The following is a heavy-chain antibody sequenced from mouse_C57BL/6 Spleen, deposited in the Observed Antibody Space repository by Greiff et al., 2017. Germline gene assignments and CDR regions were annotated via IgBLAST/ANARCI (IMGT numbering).Heavy chain of an antibody. D-gene: IGHD1-1*01. V-gene: IGHV1-55*01. CDR3: ARRGYYGRDYYAMDD. J-gene: IGHJ4*01. CDR2: IYPGSGSP. CDR1: GYTFTSYW. Sequence: QVQLQQPGAELVKPGASVKMSCKASGYTFTSYWITWVKQRPGQGLEWIGDIYPGSGSPNYNEKFKSKATLTVDTSSSTAYMQLSSLTSEDSAVYYCARRGYYGRDYYAMDDWGQGTSVTVSS.